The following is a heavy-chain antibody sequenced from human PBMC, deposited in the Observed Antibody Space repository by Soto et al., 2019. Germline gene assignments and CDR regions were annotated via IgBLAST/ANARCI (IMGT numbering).Heavy chain of an antibody. Sequence: EVQLVESGGGLVQPGGSLRLSCAASGFTFSGYSMGWVRQAPGKGLEGVSNIKRDGSEKYLVDSVQGRFTISRDNSKNSLYLHMTDLRAVDTAVYNWVRGVKGARWGQGTGVIVSS. CDR2: IKRDGSEK. CDR3: VRGVKGAR. D-gene: IGHD3-10*01. CDR1: GFTFSGYS. V-gene: IGHV3-7*05. J-gene: IGHJ4*02.